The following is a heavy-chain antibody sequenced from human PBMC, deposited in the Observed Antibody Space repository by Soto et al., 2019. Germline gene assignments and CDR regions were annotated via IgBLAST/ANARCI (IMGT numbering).Heavy chain of an antibody. CDR2: IYYSGST. V-gene: IGHV4-30-4*01. Sequence: SETLSLTCTVSGVSISNGDYCWSWIRQPPGKGLEWIGYIYYSGSTYYNPSLKSRVTISVDTSKNQFSLKLSSVTAADTAVYYCATGPLGGPHFDYWGQGTLVTVSS. CDR1: GVSISNGDYC. CDR3: ATGPLGGPHFDY. D-gene: IGHD1-26*01. J-gene: IGHJ4*02.